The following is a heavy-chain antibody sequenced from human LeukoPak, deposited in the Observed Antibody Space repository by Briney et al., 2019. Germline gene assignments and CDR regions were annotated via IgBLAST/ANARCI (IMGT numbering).Heavy chain of an antibody. CDR3: ARDPNYGGNSGGAFDI. V-gene: IGHV3-21*01. D-gene: IGHD4-23*01. CDR1: GFTFSSYS. J-gene: IGHJ3*02. Sequence: GGSLRLSCAVSGFTFSSYSMNWVRQAPGKGLEWVSSISSSSSYIYYADSVKGRFTISRDNAKNSLYLQMNSLRAEDTAVYYCARDPNYGGNSGGAFDIWGQGTMVTVSS. CDR2: ISSSSSYI.